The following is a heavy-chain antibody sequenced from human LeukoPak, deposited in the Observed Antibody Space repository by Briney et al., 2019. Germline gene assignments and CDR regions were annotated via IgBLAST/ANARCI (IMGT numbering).Heavy chain of an antibody. Sequence: GESLKISCKGSGYSFTSYWIGWVRQMPGKGLEWMGIIYPRDSDTKYSPSFQGQVTISADRSISTAYLQWSSLKASDTAMYYCARLPLEAVAAFDPWGQGTLVTVSS. V-gene: IGHV5-51*01. CDR1: GYSFTSYW. CDR3: ARLPLEAVAAFDP. J-gene: IGHJ5*02. D-gene: IGHD6-19*01. CDR2: IYPRDSDT.